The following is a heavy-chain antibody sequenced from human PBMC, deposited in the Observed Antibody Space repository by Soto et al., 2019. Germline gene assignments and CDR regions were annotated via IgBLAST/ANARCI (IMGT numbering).Heavy chain of an antibody. CDR1: GYTFTSYA. D-gene: IGHD6-13*01. J-gene: IGHJ6*02. Sequence: ASVKVSCKASGYTFTSYAMHWVRQAPGQRLEWMGWINAGNGNTKYSQKFQGRVTITRDTSASTAYMELSSLRSEDTAVYYCARRESSSWDYYYYYGMDVWGQGTTVTVSS. CDR3: ARRESSSWDYYYYYGMDV. V-gene: IGHV1-3*01. CDR2: INAGNGNT.